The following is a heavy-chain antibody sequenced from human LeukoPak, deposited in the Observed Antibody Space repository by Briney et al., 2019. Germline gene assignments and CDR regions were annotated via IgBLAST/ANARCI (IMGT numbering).Heavy chain of an antibody. Sequence: PGRSLRLSCAASGFTFSSYAMHWVRQAPGKGLEWMAIIWYDGSYKYYADSVKGRFTISRDNSKNTLYLQVNSLTAEDTAVYYCARGNSDAFDIWGHGTMVTVSS. V-gene: IGHV3-33*08. D-gene: IGHD4-23*01. J-gene: IGHJ3*02. CDR1: GFTFSSYA. CDR3: ARGNSDAFDI. CDR2: IWYDGSYK.